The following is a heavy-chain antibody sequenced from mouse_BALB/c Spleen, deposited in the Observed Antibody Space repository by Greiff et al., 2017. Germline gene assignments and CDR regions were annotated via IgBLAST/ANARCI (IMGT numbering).Heavy chain of an antibody. CDR3: TRGGTTVKAWFVY. CDR1: GYTFTSYW. D-gene: IGHD1-1*01. V-gene: IGHV1S22*01. CDR2: IYPGSGST. Sequence: LKQPGSELVRPGASVKLSCKASGYTFTSYWMHWVRQRPGQGLEWIGNIYPGSGSTNYDEKFKSMATLTVDTSSSTAYMQLSSLTSEDSAVYYCTRGGTTVKAWFVYWGQGTLVTVSA. J-gene: IGHJ3*01.